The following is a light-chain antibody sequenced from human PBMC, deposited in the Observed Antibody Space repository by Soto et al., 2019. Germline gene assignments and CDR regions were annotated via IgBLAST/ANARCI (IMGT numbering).Light chain of an antibody. J-gene: IGLJ1*01. CDR3: SSYAGSNNYV. CDR1: SSDVGGYNY. CDR2: EVS. V-gene: IGLV2-8*01. Sequence: QSALTQPPSASGSPGQSVTISCTGNSSDVGGYNYVSWYQQHPGKAPKLMIYEVSKRPSGVPDRFSGSKSGNTASLTVSVLQAEDEADYYCSSYAGSNNYVFGAGSKLTV.